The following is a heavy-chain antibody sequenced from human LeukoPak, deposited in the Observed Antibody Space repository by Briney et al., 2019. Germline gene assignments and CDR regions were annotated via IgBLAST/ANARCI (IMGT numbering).Heavy chain of an antibody. D-gene: IGHD6-13*01. J-gene: IGHJ4*02. CDR2: IWYDGGNK. Sequence: GGSLRLSCAASGFSLSSYGMHWVRQAPGKGLEWVAVIWYDGGNKYYVDAVKGRFTISRDTSNNTVYLQMNSLRGEDTAVYFCVKDALPGIAATGSFGSWGLGTLVTVSS. CDR1: GFSLSSYG. V-gene: IGHV3-33*03. CDR3: VKDALPGIAATGSFGS.